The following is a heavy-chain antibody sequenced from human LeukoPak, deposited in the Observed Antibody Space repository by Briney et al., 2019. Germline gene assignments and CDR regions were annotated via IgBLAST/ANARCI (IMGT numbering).Heavy chain of an antibody. CDR3: ARSVRIAANV. J-gene: IGHJ4*02. V-gene: IGHV3-23*01. D-gene: IGHD6-13*01. Sequence: GGSLRLSRAASWFNLNTHAKTWVRQAPGKGLEWVSSISGSAASTYYADSVKGRFTISRDSSKNTLYLQMNSLRAEDTAIYYCARSVRIAANVWGQGTLVTVSS. CDR2: ISGSAAST. CDR1: WFNLNTHA.